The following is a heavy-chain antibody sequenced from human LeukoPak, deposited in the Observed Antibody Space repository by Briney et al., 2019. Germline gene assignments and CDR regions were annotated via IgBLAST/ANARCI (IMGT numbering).Heavy chain of an antibody. D-gene: IGHD3-22*01. V-gene: IGHV1-8*01. CDR1: GYTFTSYD. CDR2: MNPNSGNT. Sequence: ASVKVSCKASGYTFTSYDINWVRQATGQGLEWMGWMNPNSGNTGYALKFQGRVTMTRNTSISTAYMELSSLRSEDTAVYYCARAAYDSSGYYSDWGQGTLVTVSS. CDR3: ARAAYDSSGYYSD. J-gene: IGHJ4*02.